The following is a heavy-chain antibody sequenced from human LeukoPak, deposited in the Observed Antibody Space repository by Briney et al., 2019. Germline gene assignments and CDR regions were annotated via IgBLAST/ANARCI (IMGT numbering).Heavy chain of an antibody. V-gene: IGHV3-48*01. D-gene: IGHD3/OR15-3a*01. Sequence: GGSLRLSCAASGFTFSSYSMNWGRQAAGKGLEWGSYITGSSSTINYADSVKGRFTISRDKAKNSLYLQMNSLRAEDTAVYYCARTGLGMYSFDSWGQGTLVTVSS. CDR3: ARTGLGMYSFDS. CDR1: GFTFSSYS. CDR2: ITGSSSTI. J-gene: IGHJ4*02.